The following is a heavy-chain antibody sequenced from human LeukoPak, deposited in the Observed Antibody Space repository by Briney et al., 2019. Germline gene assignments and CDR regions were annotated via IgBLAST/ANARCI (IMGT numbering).Heavy chain of an antibody. Sequence: ASVKVSCRASGYTFTSYYMHWVRQAPGQGLEWMGIINPSGGSTSYAQKFQGRVTMTRDTSTSTVYMELSSLRSEDTAVYYCARGRSLYYDSSGYYSGPAFDIWGQGTTVTVSS. D-gene: IGHD3-22*01. CDR1: GYTFTSYY. CDR2: INPSGGST. V-gene: IGHV1-46*01. CDR3: ARGRSLYYDSSGYYSGPAFDI. J-gene: IGHJ3*02.